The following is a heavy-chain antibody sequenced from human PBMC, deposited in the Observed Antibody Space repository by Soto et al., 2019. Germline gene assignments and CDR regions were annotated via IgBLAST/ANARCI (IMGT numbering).Heavy chain of an antibody. CDR3: ARLLSPGIAAAGTSGYYYGMDV. Sequence: PSETLSLTCTVSGGSISSSSYYWGWIRQPPGKGLEWIGYIYYSGSTNYNPSLKSRVTISVDTSKNQFSLKLSSVTAADTAVYYCARLLSPGIAAAGTSGYYYGMDVWGQGTTVTAP. D-gene: IGHD6-13*01. CDR1: GGSISSSSYY. CDR2: IYYSGST. J-gene: IGHJ6*02. V-gene: IGHV4-61*05.